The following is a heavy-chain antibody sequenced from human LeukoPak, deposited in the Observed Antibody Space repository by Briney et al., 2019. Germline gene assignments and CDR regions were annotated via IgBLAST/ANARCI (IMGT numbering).Heavy chain of an antibody. CDR3: ARGEYYYGSGSLRV. D-gene: IGHD3-10*01. CDR2: INPTGGST. CDR1: GYTFTSYY. Sequence: ASVKVSCKASGYTFTSYYMHWVRQAPGQGLEWMGLINPTGGSTGYAQKFQGRVTMTRDMSTSTAYMELSSLRSEDTAVYYCARGEYYYGSGSLRVWGQGTLVTVSS. J-gene: IGHJ4*02. V-gene: IGHV1-46*01.